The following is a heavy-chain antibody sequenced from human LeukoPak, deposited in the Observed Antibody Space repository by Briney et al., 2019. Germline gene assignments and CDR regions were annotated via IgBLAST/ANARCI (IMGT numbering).Heavy chain of an antibody. D-gene: IGHD6-13*01. J-gene: IGHJ5*02. Sequence: GGSLRLSCAASGFTFSSYTMYWVRQAPGKGLEWVALISYDGSKKNYADSVKGRFTISRDNSKNTLDLQMNSLRAEDAAVYYCARDAVAAAGFSIRWFDPWGHGTLVTVSS. CDR1: GFTFSSYT. CDR2: ISYDGSKK. CDR3: ARDAVAAAGFSIRWFDP. V-gene: IGHV3-30*04.